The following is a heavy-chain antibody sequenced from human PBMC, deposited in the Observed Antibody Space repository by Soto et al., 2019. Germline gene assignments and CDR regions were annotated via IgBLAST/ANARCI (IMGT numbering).Heavy chain of an antibody. J-gene: IGHJ5*02. CDR3: ARSSLVARSVDP. CDR1: GYTFMSYD. CDR2: MNPNSGDT. D-gene: IGHD2-8*02. Sequence: GASVKVSCKASGYTFMSYDINWVRQATGQGLEWMGWMNPNSGDTDSAEKFRGRVTMTRNTSISTAYMELNGLTSDDTAVYFCARSSLVARSVDPWGQGTLVTVSS. V-gene: IGHV1-8*01.